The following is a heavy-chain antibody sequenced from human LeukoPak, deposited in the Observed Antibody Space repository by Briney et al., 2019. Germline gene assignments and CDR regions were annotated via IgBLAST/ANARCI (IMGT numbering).Heavy chain of an antibody. CDR1: GYTFTSYG. CDR3: ARDPSIAAAGTIWFDP. J-gene: IGHJ5*02. D-gene: IGHD6-13*01. CDR2: ISAYNGNT. Sequence: ASVKVSRKASGYTFTSYGISWVRQAPGQGLEWMGWISAYNGNTNYAQKLQGRVTMTTDTSTSTAYMELRSLRSDDTAVYYCARDPSIAAAGTIWFDPWGQGTLVTVSS. V-gene: IGHV1-18*01.